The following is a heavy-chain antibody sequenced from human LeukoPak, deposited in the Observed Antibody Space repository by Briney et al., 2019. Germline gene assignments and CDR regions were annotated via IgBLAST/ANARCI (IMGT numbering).Heavy chain of an antibody. J-gene: IGHJ4*02. V-gene: IGHV4-61*02. CDR3: ARERSSGTSGSFDY. Sequence: SETLSLTCSVSGVSINSGNYYWTWIRQPAGKGLQWIGRIFTGGSTNYNPSLQSRVTISMDTSKSQVSLRLRSVTAADTAVYYCARERSSGTSGSFDYWGQGTLVTVSS. CDR1: GVSINSGNYY. D-gene: IGHD2-2*01. CDR2: IFTGGST.